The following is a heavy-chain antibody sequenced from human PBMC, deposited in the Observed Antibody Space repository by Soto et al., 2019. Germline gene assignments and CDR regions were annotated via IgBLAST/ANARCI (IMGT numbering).Heavy chain of an antibody. CDR3: ARVRDGDY. J-gene: IGHJ4*02. Sequence: QVHLVQSGAEVKKSGASVKVSCKGSGYDFTTYGITWVRQAPGQGLEWMAWISAHNGNTDYAQKLQGRVTVTRDTATSAEYMALSGLRSDDTAVYYCARVRDGDYWGQGALVTVSS. CDR2: ISAHNGNT. V-gene: IGHV1-18*01. CDR1: GYDFTTYG. D-gene: IGHD6-6*01.